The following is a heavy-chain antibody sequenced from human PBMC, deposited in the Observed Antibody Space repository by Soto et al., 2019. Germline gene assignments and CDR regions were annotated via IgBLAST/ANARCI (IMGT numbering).Heavy chain of an antibody. D-gene: IGHD3-22*01. CDR3: ARSDYYDSSLIDY. J-gene: IGHJ4*02. CDR1: GGSISSGGYY. Sequence: SETLSLTCTVSGGSISSGGYYWSWIRQHPGKGLEWIGYIYYSGSTHYNPSLKSRVTISVDTSKNQFSLKLSSVTAADTAVYYCARSDYYDSSLIDYWGQGTLVTVSS. V-gene: IGHV4-31*03. CDR2: IYYSGST.